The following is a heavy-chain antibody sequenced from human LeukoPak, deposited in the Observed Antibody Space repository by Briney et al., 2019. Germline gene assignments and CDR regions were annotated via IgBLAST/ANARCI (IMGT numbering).Heavy chain of an antibody. V-gene: IGHV1-3*01. D-gene: IGHD3-22*01. CDR3: ATERKSRGYYDSSGYSY. CDR2: INAGNGNT. J-gene: IGHJ4*02. Sequence: ASVKVSCKASGYTFTSYAMHWVRQAPGQRLEWMGWINAGNGNTKYSQKFQGRVTITRDTSASTAYMELSSLRSEDTAVYYCATERKSRGYYDSSGYSYWGQGTLVTVSS. CDR1: GYTFTSYA.